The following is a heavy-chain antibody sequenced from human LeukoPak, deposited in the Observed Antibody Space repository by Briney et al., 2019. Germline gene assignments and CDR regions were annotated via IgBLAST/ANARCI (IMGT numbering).Heavy chain of an antibody. Sequence: PSETLSLTCTVSGGSISSSSYYWGWIRQPPGKGLEWIGSIYYSGSTYYNPSLKSRVTISVDTSKNQFSLKLSSVTAADTAVYYCARSILTGYGPFDYWGQGTLVTVSS. V-gene: IGHV4-39*01. CDR2: IYYSGST. CDR3: ARSILTGYGPFDY. CDR1: GGSISSSSYY. J-gene: IGHJ4*02. D-gene: IGHD3-9*01.